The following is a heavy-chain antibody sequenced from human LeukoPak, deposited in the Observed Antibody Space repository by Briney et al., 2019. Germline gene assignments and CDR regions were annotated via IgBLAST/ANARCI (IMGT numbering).Heavy chain of an antibody. D-gene: IGHD5-12*01. V-gene: IGHV4-61*02. Sequence: SETLSLTCTVSTGSISSGNNYWSWIRQPAGKGLEWIGRIYTSGSTNYNPSLKSRVTISVDTSKNQFSLNLSSVTAADTAVYYCARDWAQWLGRRFDPWGQGTLVTVSS. CDR2: IYTSGST. J-gene: IGHJ5*02. CDR3: ARDWAQWLGRRFDP. CDR1: TGSISSGNNY.